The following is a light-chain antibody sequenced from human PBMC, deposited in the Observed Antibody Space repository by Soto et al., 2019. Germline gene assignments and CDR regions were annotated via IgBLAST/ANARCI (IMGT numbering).Light chain of an antibody. CDR2: VAS. CDR1: QSGSTSTY. Sequence: EIVLTKSPGTLALSPGEIATLSCRASQSGSTSTYLAWYQQTPGQAPRLLIYVASSRATGIPDRFSGSGTVTDFTLTIRRLEPEAFAVYYCHQYGSSPSYSFGHGTKRELK. CDR3: HQYGSSPSYS. V-gene: IGKV3-20*01. J-gene: IGKJ2*01.